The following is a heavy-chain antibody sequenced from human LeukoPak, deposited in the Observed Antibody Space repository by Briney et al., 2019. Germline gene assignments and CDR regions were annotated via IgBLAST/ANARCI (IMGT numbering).Heavy chain of an antibody. CDR3: ATTQTFGY. Sequence: SGGSLRLSCIASGFTFSNYWMSWVRQAPGKGLEWVANIKQDGSDKNYIDPVKGRFSISRDNAKSSLNLQMHNLRAEDTAVYYCATTQTFGYWGQGTPVTVSS. J-gene: IGHJ4*02. CDR2: IKQDGSDK. V-gene: IGHV3-7*03. CDR1: GFTFSNYW. D-gene: IGHD2-15*01.